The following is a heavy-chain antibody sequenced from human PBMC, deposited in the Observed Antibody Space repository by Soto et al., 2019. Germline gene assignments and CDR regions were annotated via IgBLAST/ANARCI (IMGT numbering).Heavy chain of an antibody. CDR3: AKEYDILTGPRYYYYYYGMDV. Sequence: GSLRLSCAASGFTFSSYGMHWVRQAPGKGLEWVAVISYDGSNKYYADSVKGRFTISRDNSKNTLYLQMNSLRAEDTAVYYCAKEYDILTGPRYYYYYYGMDVWGQGTTVTVSS. CDR1: GFTFSSYG. J-gene: IGHJ6*02. D-gene: IGHD3-9*01. V-gene: IGHV3-30*18. CDR2: ISYDGSNK.